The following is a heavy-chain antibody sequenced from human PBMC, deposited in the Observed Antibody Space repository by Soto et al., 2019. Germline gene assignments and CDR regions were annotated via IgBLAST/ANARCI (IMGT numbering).Heavy chain of an antibody. J-gene: IGHJ6*02. V-gene: IGHV1-69*13. CDR1: GGTFSSDA. D-gene: IGHD5-18*01. Sequence: ASVKLSCKASGGTFSSDAISWGRQAPGQGLEWMGGIIPIFGTANYAQKFQGRVTITADESTSTAYMELSSLRSEDTAVYYCARVGGYSYGYDNYYYYYGMDVWGQGTTVTVSS. CDR3: ARVGGYSYGYDNYYYYYGMDV. CDR2: IIPIFGTA.